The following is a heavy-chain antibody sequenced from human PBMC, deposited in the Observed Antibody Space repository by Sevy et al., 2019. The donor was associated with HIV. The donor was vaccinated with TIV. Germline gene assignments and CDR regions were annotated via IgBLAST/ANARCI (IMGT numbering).Heavy chain of an antibody. CDR3: AKDLLPYGSGSYPLDY. J-gene: IGHJ4*02. Sequence: GGSLRLSCAASGFRFEDYGMHWVRRAPGKGLEWVSGIGWNSGSVGYAVSVKGRFTISRDNAKNLLYLQMNSLTSVDTALYYCAKDLLPYGSGSYPLDYWGQGTVVTVSS. CDR2: IGWNSGSV. D-gene: IGHD3-10*01. CDR1: GFRFEDYG. V-gene: IGHV3-9*01.